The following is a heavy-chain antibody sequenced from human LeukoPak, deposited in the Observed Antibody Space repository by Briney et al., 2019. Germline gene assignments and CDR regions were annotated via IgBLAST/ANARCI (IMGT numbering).Heavy chain of an antibody. CDR2: ISYDGSNK. J-gene: IGHJ4*02. Sequence: GGSLRLSCAASGFTFSSYAMHWVRQAPGKGLEWVAVISYDGSNKYHADSVKGRFTISRDNSKNTLYLQMNSLRAEDTAVYYCARANGGGAYYPFDYWGQGALVTVSS. D-gene: IGHD4-17*01. CDR1: GFTFSSYA. CDR3: ARANGGGAYYPFDY. V-gene: IGHV3-30-3*01.